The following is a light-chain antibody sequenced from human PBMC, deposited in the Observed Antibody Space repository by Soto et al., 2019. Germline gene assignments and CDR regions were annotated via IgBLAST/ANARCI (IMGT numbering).Light chain of an antibody. CDR1: SRDVGSSNL. Sequence: QSALTQPASVSGSPGQSITISCTGTSRDVGSSNLVSWYQQHTGKAPKLMIYEGSKRPSGISNRFSGSKSGNTASLTISGLQDEDEADYYCCSYASSSLYVFGTGTKLTVL. CDR3: CSYASSSLYV. V-gene: IGLV2-23*01. J-gene: IGLJ1*01. CDR2: EGS.